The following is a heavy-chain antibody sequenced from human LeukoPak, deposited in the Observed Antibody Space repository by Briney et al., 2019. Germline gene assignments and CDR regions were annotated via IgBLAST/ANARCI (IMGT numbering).Heavy chain of an antibody. CDR2: IYYSGST. V-gene: IGHV4-59*12. CDR3: ARDSDYAVDY. Sequence: SETLSLTCTASGGSISSYYWSWIRQPPGKGLEWIGYIYYSGSTNYNPSLKSRVTISVDTSKNQFSLKLSSVTAADTAVYYCARDSDYAVDYWGQGTLVTVSS. CDR1: GGSISSYY. J-gene: IGHJ4*02. D-gene: IGHD4-17*01.